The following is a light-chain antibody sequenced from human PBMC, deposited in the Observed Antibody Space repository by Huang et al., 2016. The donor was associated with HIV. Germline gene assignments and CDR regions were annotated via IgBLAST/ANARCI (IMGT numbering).Light chain of an antibody. V-gene: IGKV1-5*03. CDR1: QRIDGL. J-gene: IGKJ1*01. CDR3: QQYKSDSA. CDR2: KAS. Sequence: DIQMTQSPSTLSASVGDRVTITCRASQRIDGLLAWYQQKPGKAPKLLIYKASSLEVEVPSRFSGSGSGTEFTLTISSLQPDDCATYYCQQYKSDSAFGQGTKVEIK.